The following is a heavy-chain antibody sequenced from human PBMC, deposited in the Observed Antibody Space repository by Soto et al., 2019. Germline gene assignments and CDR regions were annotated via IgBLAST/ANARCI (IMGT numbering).Heavy chain of an antibody. CDR2: IYPGDSDT. D-gene: IGHD6-13*01. CDR3: ARHGEAAAGTGYNYYYGMDV. J-gene: IGHJ6*02. V-gene: IGHV5-51*01. Sequence: GESLKISCKGSGYSFTSYWMGWVAQRPGKGLECMGIIYPGDSDTRYSPSFQGQVTISADKSISTAYLQWSSLKASDTAMYYCARHGEAAAGTGYNYYYGMDVWGQGTTVTVSS. CDR1: GYSFTSYW.